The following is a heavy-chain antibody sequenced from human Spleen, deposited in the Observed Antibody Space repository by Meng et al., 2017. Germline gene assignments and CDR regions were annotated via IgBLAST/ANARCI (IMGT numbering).Heavy chain of an antibody. CDR2: INPSGGST. Sequence: ASVKVSCKASGYTFINYYMHWVRQAPGQGLEWMGLINPSGGSTSYAPNFQDRVTMTRDTSTSTVYMELSSLRSEDTAVYYCARDYSGTSSSCFDYWGQGTLVTVSS. CDR1: GYTFINYY. CDR3: ARDYSGTSSSCFDY. J-gene: IGHJ4*02. V-gene: IGHV1-46*01. D-gene: IGHD6-13*01.